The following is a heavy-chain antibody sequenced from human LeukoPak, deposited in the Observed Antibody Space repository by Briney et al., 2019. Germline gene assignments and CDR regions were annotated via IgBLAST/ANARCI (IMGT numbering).Heavy chain of an antibody. Sequence: GGSLRLSCAASGFTFSSYAMSWVRQAPGKGLEWVSGISGSGGSTYYADSVKGRFTISRDNSKNTLYLQMNSLRAEDTAVYYCAAGVRDSSGYFDYWGQGTLVTVSP. CDR3: AAGVRDSSGYFDY. D-gene: IGHD3-22*01. V-gene: IGHV3-23*01. CDR1: GFTFSSYA. J-gene: IGHJ4*02. CDR2: ISGSGGST.